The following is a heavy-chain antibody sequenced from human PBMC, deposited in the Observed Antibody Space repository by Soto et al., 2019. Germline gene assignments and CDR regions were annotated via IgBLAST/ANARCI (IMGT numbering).Heavy chain of an antibody. CDR3: AREYPQDCSGGSCYSDYYYYMDV. V-gene: IGHV3-48*01. J-gene: IGHJ6*03. Sequence: GGSLRLSCAASGFTFSSYSMNWVRQAPGKGLEWVSYISSSSSTIYYADSVKGRFTISRDNAKNSLYLQMNSLRAEDTAVYYCAREYPQDCSGGSCYSDYYYYMDVWGKGTTVTVSS. D-gene: IGHD2-15*01. CDR2: ISSSSSTI. CDR1: GFTFSSYS.